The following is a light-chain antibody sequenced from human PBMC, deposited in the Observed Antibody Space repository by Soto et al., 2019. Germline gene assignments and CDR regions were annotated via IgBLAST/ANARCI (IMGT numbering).Light chain of an antibody. V-gene: IGKV3-15*01. CDR1: QSVSSN. CDR3: QQDNNWPPLT. CDR2: GAS. Sequence: EIVMTQAPATLSVSPGERATLSCRASQSVSSNLAWYQQKPGQAPRLLIYGASTRATGIPARFSGSGSGTEFTVTISSLQSEDFVVYYCQQDNNWPPLTFGGGTKVEIK. J-gene: IGKJ4*01.